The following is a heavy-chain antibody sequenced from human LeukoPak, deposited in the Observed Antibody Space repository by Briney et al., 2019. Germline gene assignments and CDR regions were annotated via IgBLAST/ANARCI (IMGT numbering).Heavy chain of an antibody. CDR3: ARQYSSSWYGLDY. V-gene: IGHV4-59*08. J-gene: IGHJ4*02. CDR1: GGSISTFH. Sequence: KPSETLSLTCSVSGGSISTFHWSWIRQPPGKGLEWIGYIPYSGSTNYDPSLRSRVTISLDTSKNQFSLKLNSVTAADTAVYYCARQYSSSWYGLDYWGQGTLVIVSS. D-gene: IGHD6-13*01. CDR2: IPYSGST.